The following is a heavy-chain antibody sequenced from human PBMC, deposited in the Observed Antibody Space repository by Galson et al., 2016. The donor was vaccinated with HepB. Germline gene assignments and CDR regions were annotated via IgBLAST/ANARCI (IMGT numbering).Heavy chain of an antibody. CDR1: GYTFTGYY. Sequence: SVKASCKASGYTFTGYYIHWVRQAPGLGLEWMGVMNPTNGRSKYGQRFQGRITMTRDTSTSTVYMEVNSLTSADTAVYYCSRDGGVCTSDTCYGFAFDSWGQGTMVAVS. J-gene: IGHJ3*02. CDR2: MNPTNGRS. CDR3: SRDGGVCTSDTCYGFAFDS. V-gene: IGHV1-46*01. D-gene: IGHD2-2*01.